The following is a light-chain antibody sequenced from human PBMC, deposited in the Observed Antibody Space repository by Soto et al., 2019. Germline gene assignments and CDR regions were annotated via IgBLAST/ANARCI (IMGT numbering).Light chain of an antibody. V-gene: IGLV2-14*01. CDR3: CSSTGITTFV. Sequence: QSALTQPASVSGSPGQSITISCTGTTSDIGTYNYVSWYQQHAGKAPKLIIYEVSHRPSGVSTRFSGSKSGSTASLTISGLQAEDEAHYYCCSSTGITTFVFATGTKVTV. J-gene: IGLJ1*01. CDR2: EVS. CDR1: TSDIGTYNY.